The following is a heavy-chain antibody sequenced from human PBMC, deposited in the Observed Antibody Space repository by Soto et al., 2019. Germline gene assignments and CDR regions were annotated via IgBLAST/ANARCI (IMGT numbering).Heavy chain of an antibody. J-gene: IGHJ3*02. CDR1: VYSPTELS. CDR3: ATVRRNRIGAFDI. CDR2: FDPEDGET. V-gene: IGHV1-24*01. Sequence: GASVKVSCKVSVYSPTELSMHWVRQAPGKGLEWMGGFDPEDGETMYAQRFQGRVTMTEDTSTDTAYMELSSLRSEDTAVYYCATVRRNRIGAFDIWGQGTTVTVSS. D-gene: IGHD2-15*01.